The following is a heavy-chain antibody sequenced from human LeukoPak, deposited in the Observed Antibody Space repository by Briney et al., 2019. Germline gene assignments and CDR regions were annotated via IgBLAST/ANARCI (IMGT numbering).Heavy chain of an antibody. CDR3: ARHPPPEGYDYDYVWGGPGDAFDI. J-gene: IGHJ3*02. CDR1: GGSISSGGYS. CDR2: IYHSGST. D-gene: IGHD3-16*01. Sequence: SETLSLTCAVSGGSISSGGYSWSWIRQPPGKGLEWIGYIYHSGSTYYNPSLKSRVTISVDTSKNQFSLKLSSVTAADTAVYYCARHPPPEGYDYDYVWGGPGDAFDIWGQGTMVTVSS. V-gene: IGHV4-30-2*01.